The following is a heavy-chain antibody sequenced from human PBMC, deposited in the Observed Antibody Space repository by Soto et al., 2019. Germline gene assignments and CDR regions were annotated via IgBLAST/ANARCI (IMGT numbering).Heavy chain of an antibody. CDR2: FDPEDGET. V-gene: IGHV1-24*01. CDR3: ATQYCSGGSCYSDLGYYYYYMDV. J-gene: IGHJ6*03. Sequence: ASVKVSCKVSGYTLTELSMHWVRQAPGKGLEWMGGFDPEDGETIYAQKFQGRVTMTEDTSTDTAYMELSSLRSEDTAVYYCATQYCSGGSCYSDLGYYYYYMDVWGKGTTVTVSS. CDR1: GYTLTELS. D-gene: IGHD2-15*01.